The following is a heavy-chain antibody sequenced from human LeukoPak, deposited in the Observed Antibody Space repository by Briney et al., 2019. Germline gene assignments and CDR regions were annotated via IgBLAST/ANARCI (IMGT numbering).Heavy chain of an antibody. CDR3: ARNADDSSSYPYFDY. D-gene: IGHD3-22*01. CDR2: IYHSGST. Sequence: PSETLSLTCTVSGGSISNYYWSWIRQPPGKELEWIGCIYHSGSTNYNPSLKSRVTISQDTSKNQFSLKLSSVTAADTAVYYCARNADDSSSYPYFDYWGQGTLVTVSS. CDR1: GGSISNYY. V-gene: IGHV4-59*01. J-gene: IGHJ4*02.